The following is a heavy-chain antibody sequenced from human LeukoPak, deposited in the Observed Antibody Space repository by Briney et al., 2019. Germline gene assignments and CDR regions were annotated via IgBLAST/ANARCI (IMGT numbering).Heavy chain of an antibody. D-gene: IGHD6-13*01. CDR1: GGTFSSYV. CDR2: IIPIFGTA. CDR3: AGGSDIAAAGPIYYYYYYGMDV. V-gene: IGHV1-69*13. J-gene: IGHJ6*02. Sequence: ASVKVSCKASGGTFSSYVISWVRQAPGQGLEWMGGIIPIFGTANYAQKFQGRVTITADESTSTAYMELSSLRSEDTAVYYCAGGSDIAAAGPIYYYYYYGMDVWGQGTTVTVSS.